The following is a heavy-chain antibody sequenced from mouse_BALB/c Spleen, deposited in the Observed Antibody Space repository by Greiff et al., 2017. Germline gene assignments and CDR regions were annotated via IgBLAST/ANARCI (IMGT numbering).Heavy chain of an antibody. J-gene: IGHJ2*01. CDR3: ARVFDGYDVDY. CDR2: ISNGGGST. D-gene: IGHD2-3*01. Sequence: DVMLVESGGGLVQPGGSLKLSCAASGFTFSSYTMSWVRQTPEKRLEWVAYISNGGGSTYYPDTVKGRFTISRDNAKNTLYLQMSSLKSEDTAMYYCARVFDGYDVDYWGQGTTLTVSS. V-gene: IGHV5-12-2*01. CDR1: GFTFSSYT.